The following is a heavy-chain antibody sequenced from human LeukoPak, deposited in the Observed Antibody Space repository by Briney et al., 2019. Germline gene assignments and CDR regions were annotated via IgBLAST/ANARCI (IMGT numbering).Heavy chain of an antibody. CDR3: AKDAGYSSGWYSGDDY. Sequence: GSLRLSCAASGFTFSSYAMSWVRQAPGKGLEWVSAISGSGGSTYYADSVKGRFTISRDNSKNTLYLQMNSLRAEDTAVYYCAKDAGYSSGWYSGDDYWGQGTLVTVSS. CDR2: ISGSGGST. J-gene: IGHJ4*02. D-gene: IGHD6-19*01. V-gene: IGHV3-23*01. CDR1: GFTFSSYA.